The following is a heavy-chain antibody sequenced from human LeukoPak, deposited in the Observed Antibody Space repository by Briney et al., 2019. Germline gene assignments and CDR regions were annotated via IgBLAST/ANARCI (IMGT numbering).Heavy chain of an antibody. Sequence: SETLSLTCSVSGVSISSSNSYWGWIRQPPGKGLEWIGSIYTSGSTNYNPSLKSRVTMSVGTSKNQFSLKLSSVTAADTAVYYCARTRGEIVVVPAAMRYYYYYMDVWGKGTTVTISS. D-gene: IGHD2-2*01. V-gene: IGHV4-39*07. J-gene: IGHJ6*03. CDR2: IYTSGST. CDR3: ARTRGEIVVVPAAMRYYYYYMDV. CDR1: GVSISSSNSY.